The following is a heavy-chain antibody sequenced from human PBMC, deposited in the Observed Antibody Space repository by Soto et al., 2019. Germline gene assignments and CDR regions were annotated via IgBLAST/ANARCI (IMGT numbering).Heavy chain of an antibody. CDR2: TSYDGSNK. CDR3: VKGATGGPRGYFDL. CDR1: GFTFNTYG. D-gene: IGHD3-16*01. Sequence: QVQLVESGGGVVQPGRSLRLSCAASGFTFNTYGMHWVRQAPGKGLEWVAVTSYDGSNKYYADSVKGRFTISRDNAKNTLYVGMNSLRAEDTAVYYCVKGATGGPRGYFDLWGRGTLVTVSS. J-gene: IGHJ2*01. V-gene: IGHV3-30*18.